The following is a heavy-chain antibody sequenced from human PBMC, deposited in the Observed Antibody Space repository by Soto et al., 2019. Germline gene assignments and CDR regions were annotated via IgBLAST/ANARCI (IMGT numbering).Heavy chain of an antibody. CDR3: ATANWSHHYFDP. V-gene: IGHV4-34*01. D-gene: IGHD1-1*01. CDR1: GGSFSCYY. Sequence: SETLSLTCAVYGGSFSCYYWIWFRQPPGKGLEWIGEINHSGSPNYNPSLKSRVTISVDTSKNQFSLKMTSVTAADTAVYYCATANWSHHYFDPWGQGTLVTVSS. J-gene: IGHJ5*02. CDR2: INHSGSP.